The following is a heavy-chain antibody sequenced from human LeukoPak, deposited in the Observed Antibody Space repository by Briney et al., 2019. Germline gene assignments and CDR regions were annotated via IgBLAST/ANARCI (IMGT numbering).Heavy chain of an antibody. CDR3: ATIWLRAFDI. J-gene: IGHJ3*02. CDR1: GYSFTNYW. D-gene: IGHD3-16*01. Sequence: GESLKISCKGSGYSFTNYWIAWVRQMPGKGLEWMGIIYPDDSDTRYSPSFQGQVTISADKSISTAYLQWSSLKASDTAMYYCATIWLRAFDISGQGTMVTVSS. V-gene: IGHV5-51*01. CDR2: IYPDDSDT.